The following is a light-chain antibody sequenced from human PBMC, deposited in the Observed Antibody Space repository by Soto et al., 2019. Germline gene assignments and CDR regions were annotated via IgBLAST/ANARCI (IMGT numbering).Light chain of an antibody. CDR2: EGM. Sequence: QSVLTQPASVSGSPGQSITISCTGTSSDIGGYILVSWYQQEPGKAPKLMIYEGMKRPSGVSHRFSGSKSGNTASLTISGLQAEDEAHYYCCSYVGSDTYVIFGGGTKLTVL. J-gene: IGLJ2*01. V-gene: IGLV2-23*01. CDR1: SSDIGGYIL. CDR3: CSYVGSDTYVI.